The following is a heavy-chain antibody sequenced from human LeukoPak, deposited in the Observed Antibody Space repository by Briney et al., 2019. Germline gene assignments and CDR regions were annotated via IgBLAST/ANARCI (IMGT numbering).Heavy chain of an antibody. CDR3: AKVTEYYYGSGSFDY. D-gene: IGHD3-10*01. Sequence: PGRSLGLSCAASGFTFDDYAMHWVRQAPGKGLEWVSGISWNSGSIGYADSVKGRFTISRDNAKNSLYLQMNGLRAEDTALYYCAKVTEYYYGSGSFDYWGQGTLVTVSS. V-gene: IGHV3-9*01. J-gene: IGHJ4*02. CDR2: ISWNSGSI. CDR1: GFTFDDYA.